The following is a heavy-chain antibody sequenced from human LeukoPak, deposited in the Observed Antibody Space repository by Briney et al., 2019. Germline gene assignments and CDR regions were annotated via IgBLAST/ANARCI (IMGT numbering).Heavy chain of an antibody. CDR3: ARGDSSSWSLDY. J-gene: IGHJ4*02. Sequence: ASVKVSCKASGYTFTSYAMHWVRQAPGQRLEWMGWINAGNGNTKYSQKFQGRVTITRDTSASTAYMELSSLRSEDTAVYYCARGDSSSWSLDYWGQGTLVTVSS. CDR2: INAGNGNT. V-gene: IGHV1-3*01. D-gene: IGHD6-13*01. CDR1: GYTFTSYA.